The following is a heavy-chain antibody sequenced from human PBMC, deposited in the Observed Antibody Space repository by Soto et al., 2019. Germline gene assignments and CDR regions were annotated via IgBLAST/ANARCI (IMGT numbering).Heavy chain of an antibody. Sequence: PGGSLRLSCAASELTFSSYSMSWVRQAPGKGLEWVSGFRTSGDGGTTYYADSVKGRFTISRDNSKNMLFLQMNSLRAEDTAIYYCAKKVNSGPGSQYFDYWGQGTLVTVSS. D-gene: IGHD3-10*01. CDR1: ELTFSSYS. CDR2: FRTSGDGGTT. V-gene: IGHV3-23*01. CDR3: AKKVNSGPGSQYFDY. J-gene: IGHJ4*02.